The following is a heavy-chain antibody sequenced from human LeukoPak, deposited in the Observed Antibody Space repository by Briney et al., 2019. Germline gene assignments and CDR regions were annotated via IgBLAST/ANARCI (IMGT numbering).Heavy chain of an antibody. V-gene: IGHV3-48*02. CDR3: ARKNYGSGTYISFYDY. CDR2: ISSRSSTR. CDR1: GFSFSNYS. J-gene: IGHJ4*02. Sequence: GGSLRLSCAASGFSFSNYSMNWVRQAPGRGLEWVSHISSRSSTRSYADSVKGRFTISRDNAKNSLYLQMNSVRDEDTAVYYCARKNYGSGTYISFYDYWGQGTLVTVSS. D-gene: IGHD3-10*01.